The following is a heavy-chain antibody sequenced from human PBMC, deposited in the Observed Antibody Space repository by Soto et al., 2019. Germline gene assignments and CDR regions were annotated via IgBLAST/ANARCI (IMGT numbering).Heavy chain of an antibody. Sequence: GGSLRLSCAASGFTFSNAWMNWVRQAPGKGLEWVGRIKSKTDGGTTDYAAPVKGRFTISRDDSKNTLYLQMNSLKTEDTAVYYCTTDLLAEGSGAKLDAFDIWGQGTMVTVSS. J-gene: IGHJ3*02. CDR2: IKSKTDGGTT. CDR3: TTDLLAEGSGAKLDAFDI. V-gene: IGHV3-15*07. CDR1: GFTFSNAW. D-gene: IGHD6-19*01.